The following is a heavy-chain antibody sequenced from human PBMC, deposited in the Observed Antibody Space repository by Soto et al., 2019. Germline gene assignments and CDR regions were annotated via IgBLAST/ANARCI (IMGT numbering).Heavy chain of an antibody. CDR3: ARDLKVGVLRFLEWLLPAFDY. Sequence: ASVKVSCKASGYTFTSYAMHWLRQAPGQRLEWMGWINAGNGNTKYSQKFQGRVTITRDTSASTAYMELSSLRSEDTAVYYCARDLKVGVLRFLEWLLPAFDYWGQGTLVTVSS. D-gene: IGHD3-3*01. CDR2: INAGNGNT. V-gene: IGHV1-3*01. CDR1: GYTFTSYA. J-gene: IGHJ4*02.